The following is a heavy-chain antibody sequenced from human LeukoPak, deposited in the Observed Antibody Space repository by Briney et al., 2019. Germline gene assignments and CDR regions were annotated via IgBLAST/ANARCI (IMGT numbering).Heavy chain of an antibody. CDR1: GYTFTSYD. J-gene: IGHJ4*02. CDR3: ARVSSSWQRDY. D-gene: IGHD6-13*01. Sequence: ASVKVSCKASGYTFTSYDINWVRQATGQGLEWMGRIIPILGIANYAQKFQGRVTITADKSTSTAYMELSSLRSEDTAVYYCARVSSSWQRDYWGQGTLVTVSS. V-gene: IGHV1-69*04. CDR2: IIPILGIA.